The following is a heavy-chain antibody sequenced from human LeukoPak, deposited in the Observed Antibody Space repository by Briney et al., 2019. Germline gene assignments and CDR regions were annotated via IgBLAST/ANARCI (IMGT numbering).Heavy chain of an antibody. CDR1: GGSFSGYY. D-gene: IGHD3-22*01. Sequence: SETLSLTCAVYGGSFSGYYWSWIRQPPGKGLEWIGEINHSGSTNYNPYLKSRVTISIDTSKNQFSLRLTSVTAADTAVYYCARHPDYYDSSGYADYWGQGTLVTVSS. J-gene: IGHJ4*02. CDR3: ARHPDYYDSSGYADY. CDR2: INHSGST. V-gene: IGHV4-34*01.